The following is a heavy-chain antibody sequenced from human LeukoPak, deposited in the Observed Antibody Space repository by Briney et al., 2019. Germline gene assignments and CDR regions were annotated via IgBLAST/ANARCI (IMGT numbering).Heavy chain of an antibody. J-gene: IGHJ6*02. V-gene: IGHV3-23*01. CDR2: ISGSGGST. CDR1: GFTFSSYA. D-gene: IGHD6-13*01. Sequence: GGSLRLSCAASGFTFSSYAMSWVRQAPGKGLEWVSAISGSGGSTYYADSVKGRFTISRDNSKNTLYLQMNSLGAEDTAVYYCAKDSAAAGTYYYYGMDVWGQGTTVTVSS. CDR3: AKDSAAAGTYYYYGMDV.